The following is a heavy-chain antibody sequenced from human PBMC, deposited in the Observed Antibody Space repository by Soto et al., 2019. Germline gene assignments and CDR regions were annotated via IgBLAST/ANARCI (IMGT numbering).Heavy chain of an antibody. V-gene: IGHV3-23*01. CDR1: GFTFSNYA. CDR2: ISGSGGST. D-gene: IGHD3-9*01. CDR3: ARVFYYHLSTGKSYQMDV. J-gene: IGHJ6*02. Sequence: VQLLESGGDLVQPGGSLRLSCEASGFTFSNYAMSWVRQAPGKGLEWVSVISGSGGSTNYADSAKGRFTISRDNSRDTLYRKMSRLRADDTAVYYCARVFYYHLSTGKSYQMDVWGQGTTVIVSS.